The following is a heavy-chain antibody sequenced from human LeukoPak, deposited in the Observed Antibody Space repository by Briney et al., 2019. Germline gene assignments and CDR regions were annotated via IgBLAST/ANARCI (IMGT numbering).Heavy chain of an antibody. CDR3: ASVGFGELSWSFDY. Sequence: ASVKVSCKTSGYTFYAYYMHWVRQAPGQGLEWMGWINPNSGGSNYAQKFQGRVTMTSDTSINTAYMELSRLISDDTAVYYCASVGFGELSWSFDYWGQGTLVTVSS. CDR2: INPNSGGS. CDR1: GYTFYAYY. D-gene: IGHD3-10*01. V-gene: IGHV1-2*02. J-gene: IGHJ4*02.